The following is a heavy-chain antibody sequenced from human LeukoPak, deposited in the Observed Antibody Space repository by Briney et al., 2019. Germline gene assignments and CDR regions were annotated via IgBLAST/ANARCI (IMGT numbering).Heavy chain of an antibody. CDR2: IYYSGST. CDR3: ARELYDFWSGYYKPGWFDT. CDR1: GGSISSSSYY. Sequence: ETLSLTCTVSGGSISSSSYYWGWIRQPPGKGLEWIGSIYYSGSTYYNPSLKSRVTISVDTSRNQFSLKLSSVTAADTAVYYCARELYDFWSGYYKPGWFDTWGQGTLVTVSS. V-gene: IGHV4-39*07. D-gene: IGHD3-3*01. J-gene: IGHJ5*02.